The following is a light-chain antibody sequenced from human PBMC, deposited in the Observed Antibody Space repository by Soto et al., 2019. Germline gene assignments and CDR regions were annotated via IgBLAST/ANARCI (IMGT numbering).Light chain of an antibody. V-gene: IGKV3-11*01. CDR3: QQRRNVPA. CDR1: QSVIIY. J-gene: IGKJ1*01. Sequence: EIVLTQSPATLSFSPGERATLSCRASQSVIIYLAWYQPKPGQAPRLLIYDASNRATGIPARFSGSGSGTEFTRCLCSLESEDIAVYYCQQRRNVPAFGHGTKVVI. CDR2: DAS.